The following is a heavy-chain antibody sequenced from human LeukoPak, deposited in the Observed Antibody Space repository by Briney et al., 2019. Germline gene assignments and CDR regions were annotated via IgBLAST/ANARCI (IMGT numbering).Heavy chain of an antibody. V-gene: IGHV4-38-2*02. CDR1: GYSISSGYY. CDR3: ARGYKYSSGWYYMDV. J-gene: IGHJ6*03. Sequence: PSETLSLTCTVSGYSISSGYYWGWIRQPPGKGLEWIGSIYHSGSTYYNPSLKSRVTISVDTSKNQFSLKLSSVTAADTAVYYCARGYKYSSGWYYMDVWGKGTTVTISS. D-gene: IGHD6-19*01. CDR2: IYHSGST.